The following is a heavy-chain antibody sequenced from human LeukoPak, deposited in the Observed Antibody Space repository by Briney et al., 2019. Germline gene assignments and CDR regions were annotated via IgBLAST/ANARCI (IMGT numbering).Heavy chain of an antibody. CDR1: GYTFTGYY. J-gene: IGHJ4*02. CDR3: ARGSLAVAGKFDY. D-gene: IGHD6-19*01. CDR2: IIPILGIA. V-gene: IGHV1-69*04. Sequence: SVKVSCKASGYTFTGYYMHWVRQAPGQGLEWMGRIIPILGIANYAQKFQGRVTITADKSTSTAYMELSSLRSEDTAVYYCARGSLAVAGKFDYWGQGTLVTVSS.